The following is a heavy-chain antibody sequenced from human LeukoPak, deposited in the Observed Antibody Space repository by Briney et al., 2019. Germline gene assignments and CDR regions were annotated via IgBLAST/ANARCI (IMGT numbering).Heavy chain of an antibody. CDR3: ANRGVPVAIPPYFDY. J-gene: IGHJ4*02. CDR2: IWSDGTNK. CDR1: GFSFSSYA. V-gene: IGHV3-30*02. Sequence: GGSLRLSCAASGFSFSSYAMHWVRQAPGKGLEWVASIWSDGTNKYYAHSVKGRFTISRDNSKNTLYLQMDSLRPEDTAVYYCANRGVPVAIPPYFDYWGQGTLVTVSS. D-gene: IGHD2-2*01.